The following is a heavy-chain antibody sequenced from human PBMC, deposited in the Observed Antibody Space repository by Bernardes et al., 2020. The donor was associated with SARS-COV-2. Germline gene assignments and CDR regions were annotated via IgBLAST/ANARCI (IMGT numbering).Heavy chain of an antibody. D-gene: IGHD6-19*01. Sequence: GESLKISCKGSGYSFTSYWIGWVRQMPGKGLEWMGIIYPGDSDTRYSPSFQGQVTISADKSISTAHLQWSSLKASDTAMYYCARRGGWANYYYYYGMDVWGQGTTVTVSS. J-gene: IGHJ6*02. V-gene: IGHV5-51*01. CDR2: IYPGDSDT. CDR1: GYSFTSYW. CDR3: ARRGGWANYYYYYGMDV.